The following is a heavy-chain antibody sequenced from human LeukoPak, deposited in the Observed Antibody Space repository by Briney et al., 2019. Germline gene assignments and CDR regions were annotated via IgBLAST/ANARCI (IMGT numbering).Heavy chain of an antibody. CDR2: ITSSSSFM. V-gene: IGHV3-21*01. CDR3: ARLGDYFDY. J-gene: IGHJ4*02. D-gene: IGHD3-16*01. Sequence: RGSLRLSCAASGFTFNSYAMSWVRQAPGKGLEWVSSITSSSSFMFYADSVKGRFTVSRDNAKKSLYLQMSSLRAEDTAIYYCARLGDYFDYWGQGTLVTVSS. CDR1: GFTFNSYA.